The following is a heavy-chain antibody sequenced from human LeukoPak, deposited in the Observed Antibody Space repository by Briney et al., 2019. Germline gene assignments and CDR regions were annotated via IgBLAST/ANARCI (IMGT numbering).Heavy chain of an antibody. CDR2: IYYSGST. V-gene: IGHV4-59*01. CDR1: GGSISSYY. CDR3: ARGGSTSYREFLYNWFGP. D-gene: IGHD3-10*01. J-gene: IGHJ5*02. Sequence: SETLSLTCTVSGGSISSYYWSWIRQPPGKGLEWIGYIYYSGSTNYNPSLKSRVTISVDTSKNQFSLKLRSVTAADTAVYYCARGGSTSYREFLYNWFGPWGQGTLVTVSS.